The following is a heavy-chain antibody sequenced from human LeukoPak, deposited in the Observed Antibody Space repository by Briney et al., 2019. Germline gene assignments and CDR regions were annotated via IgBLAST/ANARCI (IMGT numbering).Heavy chain of an antibody. CDR3: AGTLWFGELSVDY. V-gene: IGHV3-21*01. J-gene: IGHJ4*02. D-gene: IGHD3-10*01. Sequence: PWGSLRLSCAASGFTFSSYSMNWVRQAPGKGLEWVSSISSSSSYIYYADSVRGRFTISRDNAKNSLYLQMNSLRAEDTAVYYCAGTLWFGELSVDYWGQGTLVTVSS. CDR2: ISSSSSYI. CDR1: GFTFSSYS.